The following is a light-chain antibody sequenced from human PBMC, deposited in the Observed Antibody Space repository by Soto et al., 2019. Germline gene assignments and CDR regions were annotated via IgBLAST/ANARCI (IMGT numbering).Light chain of an antibody. Sequence: EIVMTQSPATLSVSPGERATLSCRASQSVSSNLAWYQQKPGQAPRLLIYGASIRATGIPARFSGSGSGTEFTITISSLQSEDFAVYYCQQYNNWPFTFGQGTRLEIK. V-gene: IGKV3D-15*01. CDR1: QSVSSN. CDR2: GAS. J-gene: IGKJ5*01. CDR3: QQYNNWPFT.